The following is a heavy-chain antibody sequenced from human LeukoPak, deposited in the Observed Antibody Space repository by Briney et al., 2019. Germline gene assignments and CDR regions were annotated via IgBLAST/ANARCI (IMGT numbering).Heavy chain of an antibody. D-gene: IGHD3-16*01. Sequence: GGSLRLSCAASGFTFSSYAMHWVRQAPGKGLEWVSAISGSGGSTYYADSVKGRFTISRDNSKNTLYLQMNSLRAEDTAVYYCASITSVPPFDYWGQGTLVTVSS. CDR2: ISGSGGST. CDR1: GFTFSSYA. CDR3: ASITSVPPFDY. V-gene: IGHV3-23*01. J-gene: IGHJ4*02.